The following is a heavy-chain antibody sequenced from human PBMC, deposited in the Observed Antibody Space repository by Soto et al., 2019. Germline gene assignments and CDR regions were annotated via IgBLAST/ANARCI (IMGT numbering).Heavy chain of an antibody. J-gene: IGHJ1*01. CDR2: ISGSGGST. V-gene: IGHV3-23*01. CDR1: GFTFSSYA. CDR3: AKEQDIVVVVAATQSSFQH. D-gene: IGHD2-15*01. Sequence: GGSLRLSCAASGFTFSSYAMSWVRQAPGKGLEWVSAISGSGGSTYYADSVKGRFTISRDNSKNTLYLQMNSLRAEDTAVYYCAKEQDIVVVVAATQSSFQHWGQGTLVTVSS.